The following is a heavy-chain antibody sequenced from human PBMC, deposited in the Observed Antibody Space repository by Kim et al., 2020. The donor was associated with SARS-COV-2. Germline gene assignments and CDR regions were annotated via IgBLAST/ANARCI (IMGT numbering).Heavy chain of an antibody. V-gene: IGHV3-30*18. CDR3: AKTIMITFGGVIGNYYYG. Sequence: GGSLRLSCAASGFTFSSYGMHWVRQAPGKGLEWVAVISYDGSNKYYADSVKGRFTISRDNSKNTLYLQMNSLRAEDTAVYYCAKTIMITFGGVIGNYYYG. D-gene: IGHD3-16*02. J-gene: IGHJ6*01. CDR2: ISYDGSNK. CDR1: GFTFSSYG.